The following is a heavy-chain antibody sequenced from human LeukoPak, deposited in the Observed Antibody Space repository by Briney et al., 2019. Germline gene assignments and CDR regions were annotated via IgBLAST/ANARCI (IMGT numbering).Heavy chain of an antibody. D-gene: IGHD3-22*01. V-gene: IGHV3-74*01. J-gene: IGHJ3*02. CDR3: ASLSYYYDGRDAFDI. Sequence: GGSLRLSCAASGFTFSSYWMHWVRQAPGKGLVWVSRINTDGSSTYYADSVKGRFTISRDNSKNTLYLQMKSLRAEDTAVYYCASLSYYYDGRDAFDIWGQGTMVTVSS. CDR1: GFTFSSYW. CDR2: INTDGSST.